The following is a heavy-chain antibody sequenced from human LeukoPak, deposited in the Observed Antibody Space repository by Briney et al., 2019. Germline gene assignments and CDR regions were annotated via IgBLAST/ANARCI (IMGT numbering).Heavy chain of an antibody. J-gene: IGHJ4*02. CDR3: ARGGSGYDRFDY. CDR2: IIPILGIA. V-gene: IGHV1-69*04. Sequence: GGSVRLSCAASGFTFSSYCMSWVRQAPGQGLEWMGRIIPILGIANYAQKFEGRVTITADKSTSTAYMELSSLRSEDTAVYYCARGGSGYDRFDYWGQGSLVTVSS. CDR1: GFTFSSYC. D-gene: IGHD5-12*01.